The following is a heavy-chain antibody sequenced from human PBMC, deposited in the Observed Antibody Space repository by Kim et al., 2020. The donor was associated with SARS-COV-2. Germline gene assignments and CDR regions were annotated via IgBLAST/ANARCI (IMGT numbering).Heavy chain of an antibody. Sequence: SETLSLTCTVSGGSISSGGYYWSWIRQHPGKGLEWIGYIYYSGSTYYNPSLKSRVTISVDTSKNQFSLKLSSVTAADTAVYYCARCREYSSSSGRLYWFDPWGQGTLVTVSS. V-gene: IGHV4-31*03. CDR3: ARCREYSSSSGRLYWFDP. CDR1: GGSISSGGYY. J-gene: IGHJ5*02. CDR2: IYYSGST. D-gene: IGHD6-6*01.